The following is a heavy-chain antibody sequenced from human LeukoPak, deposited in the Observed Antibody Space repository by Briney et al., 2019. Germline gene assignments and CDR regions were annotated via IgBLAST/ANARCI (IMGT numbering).Heavy chain of an antibody. CDR2: IYYSGST. CDR1: GGSISSYY. J-gene: IGHJ4*02. Sequence: SETLSLTCTVSGGSISSYYWSWIRQPPGKGLEWIGYIYYSGSTNYNPSLKGRVTISVDTSKNQFSLKLSSVTAADTGVYYCGRAVVATSTIDYWGQGTLVTVSS. V-gene: IGHV4-59*01. CDR3: GRAVVATSTIDY. D-gene: IGHD5-12*01.